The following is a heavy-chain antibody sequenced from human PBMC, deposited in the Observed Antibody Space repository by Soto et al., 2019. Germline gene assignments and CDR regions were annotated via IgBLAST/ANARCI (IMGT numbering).Heavy chain of an antibody. V-gene: IGHV3-23*01. D-gene: IGHD3-10*01. Sequence: EVQLLESGGGLVQPGGSLRLSCAASGFTFSSYAMSWVRQAPGKGLEWVSAISGSGGSTYYADSVKGRFTISRDNSKNTLYPQMNSLRAEDMAVYYCAKGLILWFGELSPVPDYWGQGTLVTVSS. CDR2: ISGSGGST. CDR3: AKGLILWFGELSPVPDY. J-gene: IGHJ4*02. CDR1: GFTFSSYA.